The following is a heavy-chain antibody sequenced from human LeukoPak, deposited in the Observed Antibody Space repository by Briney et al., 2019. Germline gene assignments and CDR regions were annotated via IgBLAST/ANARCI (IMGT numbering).Heavy chain of an antibody. D-gene: IGHD3-22*01. CDR2: INHSGGT. CDR3: ARGSQGSYYYDSSGYLLI. CDR1: GGSFSGYY. J-gene: IGHJ4*02. V-gene: IGHV4-34*01. Sequence: SETLSLTCAVYGGSFSGYYWSWIRQPPGKGLEWIGEINHSGGTNYNPSLKSRVTISVDTSKNQFSLKLSSVTAADTAVYYCARGSQGSYYYDSSGYLLIWGQGTLVTVSS.